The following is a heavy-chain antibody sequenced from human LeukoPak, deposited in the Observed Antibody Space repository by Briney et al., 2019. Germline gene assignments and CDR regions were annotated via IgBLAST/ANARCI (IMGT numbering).Heavy chain of an antibody. CDR3: ARAFQSLGGLSLPDY. V-gene: IGHV7-4-1*02. Sequence: ASVKVSCKASGYSFTNYAMNWVRQAPGQGLEWMGWIHPSTGNPTYAQGFTGRFVFSLDTSVSTTYLQISSLKAEDTAVYFCARAFQSLGGLSLPDYWGQGTLVAVAS. CDR2: IHPSTGNP. CDR1: GYSFTNYA. D-gene: IGHD3-16*02. J-gene: IGHJ4*02.